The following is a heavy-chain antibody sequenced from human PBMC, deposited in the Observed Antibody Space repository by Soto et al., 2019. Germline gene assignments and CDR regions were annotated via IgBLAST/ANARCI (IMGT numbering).Heavy chain of an antibody. D-gene: IGHD1-26*01. J-gene: IGHJ6*02. CDR2: ISSSSSYI. Sequence: PGGSLRLSCAASGFTFSSYSMNWVRQAPGKGLEWVSSISSSSSYIYYADSVKGRFTISRDNAKNSLYLQMNSLRAEDTAVYYCARVRIVGAKAYYYYGMDVWGQGTTVTVSS. CDR3: ARVRIVGAKAYYYYGMDV. CDR1: GFTFSSYS. V-gene: IGHV3-21*01.